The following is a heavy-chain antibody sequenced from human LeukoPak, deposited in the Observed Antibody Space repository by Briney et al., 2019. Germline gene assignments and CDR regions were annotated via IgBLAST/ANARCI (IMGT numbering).Heavy chain of an antibody. V-gene: IGHV4-34*01. J-gene: IGHJ1*01. CDR3: TTATYYYDSGGYAEYFQH. D-gene: IGHD3-22*01. Sequence: SETLSLTCAVYGGSFSGYYWSWIRQPPGKGLEWIGEINHSGSTNYNPSLKSRVTISVDTSKNQFSLKLSSVTAEDTAVYYCTTATYYYDSGGYAEYFQHWGQGTLVTVSS. CDR2: INHSGST. CDR1: GGSFSGYY.